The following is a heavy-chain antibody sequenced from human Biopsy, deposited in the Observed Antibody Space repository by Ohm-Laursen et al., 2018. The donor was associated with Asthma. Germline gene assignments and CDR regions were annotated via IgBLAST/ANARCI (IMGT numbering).Heavy chain of an antibody. CDR3: ARGPNYHGSGRAPIGMDV. J-gene: IGHJ6*02. V-gene: IGHV4-61*01. CDR1: GGSVSTGSYY. D-gene: IGHD3-10*01. Sequence: SDTLSLTCTVSGGSVSTGSYYWSWIRQPPGKGPEWLGYIYYTGSDNYNPSLKSRVTISVDTSKNQFSLRLNSVTAADTAVYYCARGPNYHGSGRAPIGMDVWGQGTTVTVSS. CDR2: IYYTGSD.